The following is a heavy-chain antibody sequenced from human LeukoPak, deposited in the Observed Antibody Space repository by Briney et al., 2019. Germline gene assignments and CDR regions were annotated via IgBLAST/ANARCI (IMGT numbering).Heavy chain of an antibody. V-gene: IGHV3-30*04. CDR3: ARDDYDFWSGPPRNPYYYYYGMDV. D-gene: IGHD3-3*01. Sequence: PPGCRRPSCAAPRFTLISYSIDWGRQAPRNGMGWVGGILNDGRNKNYRSSVKGRFTVSRDNSKNTLYLQMNSLRAEDTAVYYCARDDYDFWSGPPRNPYYYYYGMDVWGQGTTVTVSS. CDR2: ILNDGRNK. CDR1: RFTLISYS. J-gene: IGHJ6*02.